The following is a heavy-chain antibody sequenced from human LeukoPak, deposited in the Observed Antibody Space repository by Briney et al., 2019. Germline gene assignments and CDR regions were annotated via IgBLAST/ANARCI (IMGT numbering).Heavy chain of an antibody. V-gene: IGHV3-49*04. CDR2: ISSKAYGGIT. D-gene: IGHD2-2*01. CDR3: TSIGDCSSTSCRSYYYYYYGMDV. Sequence: GGSLRLSCTASGFTFGDYAMRWVREASGKGLEGVGFISSKAYGGITEYAATVKGRFTISRDDTKSIAYLQMNSLKTEDTAVYYCTSIGDCSSTSCRSYYYYYYGMDVWGQGTTVTVSS. J-gene: IGHJ6*02. CDR1: GFTFGDYA.